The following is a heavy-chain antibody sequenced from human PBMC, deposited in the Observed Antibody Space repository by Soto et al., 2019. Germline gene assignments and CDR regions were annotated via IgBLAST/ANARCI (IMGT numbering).Heavy chain of an antibody. CDR2: IIPIFGTA. CDR3: AIEKSPRHYYYGMHV. Sequence: SVKVSCKASGGTFSSYAISWVRQAPGQGLEWMGGIIPIFGTANYAQKFQGRVTITADESTSTAYMELSSLRSEDTAVYYCAIEKSPRHYYYGMHVWGQGTTVTGSS. V-gene: IGHV1-69*13. CDR1: GGTFSSYA. J-gene: IGHJ6*02.